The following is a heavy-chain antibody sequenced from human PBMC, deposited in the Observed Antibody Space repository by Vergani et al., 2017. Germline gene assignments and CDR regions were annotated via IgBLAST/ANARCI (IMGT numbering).Heavy chain of an antibody. V-gene: IGHV4-61*01. Sequence: QLQLQESGPGLVKPSETLSLTCTVSVGSISSSSYYWSWIRQPPGKGLEWIGYIYYSGRTNYNPALKSRVTISVDTSTKQFSLKLSSVTAADTAVYYCARDVGEPAAIRGSYYYYMDVWGKGTTVTVSS. CDR2: IYYSGRT. D-gene: IGHD2-2*02. J-gene: IGHJ6*03. CDR1: VGSISSSSYY. CDR3: ARDVGEPAAIRGSYYYYMDV.